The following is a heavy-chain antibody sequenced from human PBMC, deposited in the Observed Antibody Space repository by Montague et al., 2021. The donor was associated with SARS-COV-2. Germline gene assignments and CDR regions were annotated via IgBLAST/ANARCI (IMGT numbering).Heavy chain of an antibody. CDR2: ITHSGST. CDR3: ARVRQWLVPFDY. J-gene: IGHJ4*02. Sequence: SETLSLTCAVYTDSFSGYYWSWIRQSPGKGLEWIGEITHSGSTNHNPSLQSRVTISVDKSKKQVSLKLNSVTAADTAVYYCARVRQWLVPFDYWGQGTLVTVSS. CDR1: TDSFSGYY. V-gene: IGHV4-34*01. D-gene: IGHD6-19*01.